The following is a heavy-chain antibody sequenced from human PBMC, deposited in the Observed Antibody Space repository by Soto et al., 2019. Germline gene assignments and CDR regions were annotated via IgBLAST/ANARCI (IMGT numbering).Heavy chain of an antibody. J-gene: IGHJ4*02. D-gene: IGHD6-13*01. CDR1: GGSISSGGYY. CDR2: IYYSGST. Sequence: QVQLQESGPGLVKPSQTLSLTCTVSGGSISSGGYYWSWIRQHPGKGLEWIGYIYYSGSTYYNPSRKSRVTXSXDXXKNQSSLKLSSVTAADTAVYYCARGGIAAAAPPDYWGQGTLVTVSS. V-gene: IGHV4-31*03. CDR3: ARGGIAAAAPPDY.